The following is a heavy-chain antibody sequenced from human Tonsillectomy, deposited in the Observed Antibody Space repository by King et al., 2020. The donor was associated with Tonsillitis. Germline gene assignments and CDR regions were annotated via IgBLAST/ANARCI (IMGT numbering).Heavy chain of an antibody. CDR1: GYTFTSYG. J-gene: IGHJ6*02. V-gene: IGHV1-18*04. D-gene: IGHD4-23*01. CDR2: ISSYNGNT. Sequence: QLVQSGAEVKKPGASVKVSCKASGYTFTSYGITWVRQAPGQGLEWMGWISSYNGNTNYAQKLQGRVTMTTDTSTSTAYMELRSLSSDDTTVYYCARAVVTPPDYYYGMDVWGQGTTVTVSS. CDR3: ARAVVTPPDYYYGMDV.